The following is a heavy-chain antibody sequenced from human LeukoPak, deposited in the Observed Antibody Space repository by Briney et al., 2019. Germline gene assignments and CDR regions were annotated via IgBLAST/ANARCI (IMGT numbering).Heavy chain of an antibody. CDR1: GFTFDDYA. J-gene: IGHJ4*02. D-gene: IGHD3-22*01. CDR2: ISWNSGSI. CDR3: AKDINYYDSSGSYFDY. V-gene: IGHV3-9*03. Sequence: PGGSLRLSCAASGFTFDDYAMHWVRQAPGKGLEWVSGISWNSGSIGYADSVQGRFTISRDNAKNSLYLQMSSLRAEDMALYYCAKDINYYDSSGSYFDYWGQGTLVTVSS.